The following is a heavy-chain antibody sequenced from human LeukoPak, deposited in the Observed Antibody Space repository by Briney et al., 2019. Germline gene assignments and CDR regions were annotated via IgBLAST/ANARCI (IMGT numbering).Heavy chain of an antibody. J-gene: IGHJ4*02. CDR1: GYTFTSYD. CDR3: VRVPRGRSAGSGYYYGFDY. Sequence: ASVKVSCKASGYTFTSYDINWVRQATGQGLEWMGWMNPNSGNTGYAQKFQGRVTITRNTSISTAYMELSSLRSEDTAVYYCVRVPRGRSAGSGYYYGFDYWGQGTLVTVSS. CDR2: MNPNSGNT. D-gene: IGHD3-22*01. V-gene: IGHV1-8*03.